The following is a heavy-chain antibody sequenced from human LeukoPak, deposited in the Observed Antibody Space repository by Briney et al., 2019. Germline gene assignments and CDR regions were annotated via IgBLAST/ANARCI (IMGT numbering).Heavy chain of an antibody. CDR3: ARDQDWVPFDS. V-gene: IGHV3-7*01. CDR1: GFTFSIYW. D-gene: IGHD3-9*01. Sequence: QPGGSLRLSCAASGFTFSIYWMTWVRQAPGKGLEWVANIKEDGSEKYYVDSVKGRITISRDNGKNSLYLQMNSLRAEDTAVYYCARDQDWVPFDSWGQGTLVAVSS. CDR2: IKEDGSEK. J-gene: IGHJ4*02.